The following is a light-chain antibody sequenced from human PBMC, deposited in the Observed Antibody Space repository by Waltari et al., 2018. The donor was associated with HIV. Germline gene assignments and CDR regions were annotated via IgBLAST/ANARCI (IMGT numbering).Light chain of an antibody. J-gene: IGLJ2*01. CDR3: SSYTSSITVV. CDR1: SSDVGGYNY. Sequence: QSALTQPASVSGSPGQSLTIPFTGSSSDVGGYNYASWYQPPPGKAPKLIIYEVSNRPSGVSSRFSGSKSGNTASLTISGLQADDEADYYCSSYTSSITVVFGGGTKLTVL. CDR2: EVS. V-gene: IGLV2-14*01.